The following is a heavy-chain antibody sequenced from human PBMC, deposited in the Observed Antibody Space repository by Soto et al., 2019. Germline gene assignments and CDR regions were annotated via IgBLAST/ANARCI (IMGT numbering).Heavy chain of an antibody. Sequence: EVQLVESGGGLVQPGGSLRLSCAASGFTFSIHEMNWVRQAPGKGLEWVSYISSIGVATYYADSVKGRFTISRDNAKNSLYLLMNSLRAEDTAVYYCAREGRVGGIDYWGQGTPVTVSS. J-gene: IGHJ4*02. CDR3: AREGRVGGIDY. V-gene: IGHV3-48*03. CDR2: ISSIGVAT. CDR1: GFTFSIHE. D-gene: IGHD6-19*01.